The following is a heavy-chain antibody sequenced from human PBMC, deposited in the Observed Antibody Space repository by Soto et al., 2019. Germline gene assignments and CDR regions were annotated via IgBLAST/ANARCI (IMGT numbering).Heavy chain of an antibody. CDR1: GYTFTSHG. D-gene: IGHD2-2*01. V-gene: IGHV1-18*04. J-gene: IGHJ4*02. CDR3: ARTYCSSARCYSDC. Sequence: ASVKVSCKTSGYTFTSHGISWVRQAPGQGLEWMGWISAYNGNTNYAQKLQGRVTMTTDTPTSTAYMELRSLRSDDTAVYYCARTYCSSARCYSDCWGQGTLVTVSS. CDR2: ISAYNGNT.